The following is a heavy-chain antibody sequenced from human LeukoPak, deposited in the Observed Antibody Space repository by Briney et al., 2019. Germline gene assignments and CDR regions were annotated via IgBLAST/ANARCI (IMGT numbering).Heavy chain of an antibody. CDR2: INHSGST. CDR3: ARGLGGSYYYYYMDV. J-gene: IGHJ6*03. V-gene: IGHV4-34*01. D-gene: IGHD3-3*01. CDR1: GGSFSGYY. Sequence: SSETLSLTCAVYGGSFSGYYWSWIRQPPGKGLEWIGEINHSGSTNYNPSLKSRVTISVDTSKNQFFLKLSSVTAADTAVYYCARGLGGSYYYYYMDVWGKGTTVTVSS.